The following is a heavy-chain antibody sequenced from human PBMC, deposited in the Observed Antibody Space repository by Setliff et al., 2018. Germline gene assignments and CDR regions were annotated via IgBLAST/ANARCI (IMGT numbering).Heavy chain of an antibody. CDR2: INHRGTT. D-gene: IGHD6-19*01. CDR1: GGSFSGYY. Sequence: ASETLSLTCAVYGGSFSGYYWNWIRQAPGKGLEWIGEINHRGTTSYTPSLKSRVTISVDTSKNQFSLKLDSVIVADTAVYYCASNPFNSGPPYYFDYWGQGTLVTVSS. J-gene: IGHJ4*02. CDR3: ASNPFNSGPPYYFDY. V-gene: IGHV4-34*01.